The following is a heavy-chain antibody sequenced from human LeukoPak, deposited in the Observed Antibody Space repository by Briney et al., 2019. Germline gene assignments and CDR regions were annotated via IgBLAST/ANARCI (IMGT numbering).Heavy chain of an antibody. CDR2: IKSKTDGGTT. Sequence: GGSLRLSCAASGFTFSNAWMSWVRQAPGKGLEWVGRIKSKTDGGTTDYAAPVKGRFTISRDDSKNTLYLQMNNLKTEDTAVYYCTTFYDSSGYYYYFDYWGQGTLVTVSS. V-gene: IGHV3-15*01. CDR3: TTFYDSSGYYYYFDY. D-gene: IGHD3-22*01. CDR1: GFTFSNAW. J-gene: IGHJ4*02.